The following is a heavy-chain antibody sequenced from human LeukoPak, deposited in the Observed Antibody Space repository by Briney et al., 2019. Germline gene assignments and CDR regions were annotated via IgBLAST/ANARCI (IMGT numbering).Heavy chain of an antibody. V-gene: IGHV1-2*02. Sequence: ASVKVSCKASGYTFTGYTMHWVRQPPGQGLEWMGWINPNSGGTNYAQKFQGRLTMTRDTSISTAYMELSRLTSDDTAVYYCARGTYYYDSRFDYWGQGTLVTVSS. CDR2: INPNSGGT. D-gene: IGHD3-22*01. CDR1: GYTFTGYT. CDR3: ARGTYYYDSRFDY. J-gene: IGHJ4*02.